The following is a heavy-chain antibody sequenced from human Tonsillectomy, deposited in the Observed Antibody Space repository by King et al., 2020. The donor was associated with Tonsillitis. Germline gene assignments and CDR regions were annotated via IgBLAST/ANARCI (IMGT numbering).Heavy chain of an antibody. CDR2: MYHSGSS. Sequence: LQLQESGPGLVKPSETLSLTCAVSGYSIRSGYYWGWIRQPPGKGLEWIGSMYHSGSSYYNPYLQSRVTISVDTSKNQFSLKVSSVTAADTAVYYCVRDGPSGKMPSWFDPWGQGTLVTVSS. D-gene: IGHD2-2*01. J-gene: IGHJ5*02. V-gene: IGHV4-38-2*02. CDR3: VRDGPSGKMPSWFDP. CDR1: GYSIRSGYY.